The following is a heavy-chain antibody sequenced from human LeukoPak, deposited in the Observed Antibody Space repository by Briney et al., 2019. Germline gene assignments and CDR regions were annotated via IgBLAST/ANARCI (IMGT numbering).Heavy chain of an antibody. Sequence: PSETLSLTCAVYGGSFSGYYWSWIRQPPGKGLEWIGEINHSGSTNYNPSLKSRVTISVDTSKNQFSLKLSSVTAADTAVYYCARQGQLANYYYYYMDVWGKGTTVTVSS. J-gene: IGHJ6*03. D-gene: IGHD6-13*01. CDR2: INHSGST. V-gene: IGHV4-34*01. CDR3: ARQGQLANYYYYYMDV. CDR1: GGSFSGYY.